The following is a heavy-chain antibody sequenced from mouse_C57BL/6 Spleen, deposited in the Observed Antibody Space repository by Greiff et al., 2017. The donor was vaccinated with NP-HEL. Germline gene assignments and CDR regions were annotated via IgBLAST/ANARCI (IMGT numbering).Heavy chain of an antibody. CDR1: GYTFTSYW. D-gene: IGHD3-3*01. J-gene: IGHJ4*01. Sequence: QVQLQHPGTELVKPGASVKLSCKASGYTFTSYWMHWVKQRPGQGLEWIGNINPSNGGTNYNEKFKSKATLTVDKSSSTAYMQLSSLTSEDSAGYYCAREGNDYVAMDYWGQGTSVTVSS. CDR3: AREGNDYVAMDY. CDR2: INPSNGGT. V-gene: IGHV1-53*01.